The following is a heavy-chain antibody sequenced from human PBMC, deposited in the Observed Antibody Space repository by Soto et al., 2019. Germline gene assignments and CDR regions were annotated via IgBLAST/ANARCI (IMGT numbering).Heavy chain of an antibody. V-gene: IGHV4-59*12. Sequence: SEALALTCTVSGGSLSCYYWSWIRQPPGKGLEWIGYIYYSGSTNYNPSLKSRVTISVDTSKNQFSLKLSSVTAADTAVYYCARVPSPWGQGTLVTVS. J-gene: IGHJ5*02. CDR3: ARVPSP. CDR2: IYYSGST. CDR1: GGSLSCYY.